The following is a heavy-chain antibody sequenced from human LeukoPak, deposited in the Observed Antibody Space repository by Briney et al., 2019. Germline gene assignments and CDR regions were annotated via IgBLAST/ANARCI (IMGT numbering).Heavy chain of an antibody. CDR3: ARDNSRRYFDWPPLYYYYGMDV. CDR2: INPNSSGT. D-gene: IGHD3-9*01. V-gene: IGHV1-2*02. CDR1: GYTFTGYY. Sequence: ASVKVSCKASGYTFTGYYMHWVRQAPGQGLEWMGWINPNSSGTNYAQNFHGRVTMTRDTSISTAYMELRRLRSHDTGVYYCARDNSRRYFDWPPLYYYYGMDVWGQGTTVTVSS. J-gene: IGHJ6*02.